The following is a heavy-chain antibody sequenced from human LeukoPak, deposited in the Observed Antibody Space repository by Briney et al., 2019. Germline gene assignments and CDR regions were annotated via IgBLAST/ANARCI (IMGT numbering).Heavy chain of an antibody. J-gene: IGHJ5*02. CDR2: ISYDGSNK. Sequence: PGGSLRLSCAASGFTFSSYAMHWVRQAPGKGLEWVAVISYDGSNKYYADSVKGRFTISRDNSKNTLYLQMNSLRAEDTAVYYCAKDLNNVVVVPAAMSFFFGPFDPWGQGTLVTVSS. CDR3: AKDLNNVVVVPAAMSFFFGPFDP. V-gene: IGHV3-30*04. CDR1: GFTFSSYA. D-gene: IGHD2-2*01.